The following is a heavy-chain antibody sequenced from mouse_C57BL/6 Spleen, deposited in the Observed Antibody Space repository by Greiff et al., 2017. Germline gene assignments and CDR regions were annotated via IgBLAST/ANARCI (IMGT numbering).Heavy chain of an antibody. CDR1: GYTFTDYN. D-gene: IGHD2-4*01. J-gene: IGHJ4*01. Sequence: VQLKESGPELVKPGASVKIPCKASGYTFTDYNMDWVKQSHGKSLEWIGDINPNNGGTIYNQKFKGKATLTVDKSSSTAYMELRSLTSEDTAVYYCARVGDDDGYYYAMDYWGQGTSVTVSS. CDR3: ARVGDDDGYYYAMDY. CDR2: INPNNGGT. V-gene: IGHV1-18*01.